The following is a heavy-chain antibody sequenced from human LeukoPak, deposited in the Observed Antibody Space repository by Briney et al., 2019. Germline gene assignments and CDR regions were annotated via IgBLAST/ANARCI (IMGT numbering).Heavy chain of an antibody. J-gene: IGHJ4*02. D-gene: IGHD2-15*01. CDR3: ARDLGYCSGGSCYSSGLFDY. V-gene: IGHV3-74*01. CDR2: INSDGSST. CDR1: GSTLSSYW. Sequence: PGGSLRLSCAAPGSTLSSYWMHWVRQTPGKGLVWVSRINSDGSSTYYADSVKGRFTISRDNAKNTLYLQMNSLRAEDTAVYYCARDLGYCSGGSCYSSGLFDYWGQGTLVTVSS.